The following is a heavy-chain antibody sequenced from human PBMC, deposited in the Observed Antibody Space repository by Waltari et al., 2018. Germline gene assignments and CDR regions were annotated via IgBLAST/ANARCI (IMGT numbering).Heavy chain of an antibody. CDR3: ARDGGGSYVIYYFDY. J-gene: IGHJ4*02. V-gene: IGHV3-33*01. D-gene: IGHD1-26*01. Sequence: GMGLEWVAVIWYDGSNKYYADSVKGRFTISRDNSKNTLYLQMNSLRAEDTAVYYCARDGGGSYVIYYFDYWGQGTLVTVSS. CDR2: IWYDGSNK.